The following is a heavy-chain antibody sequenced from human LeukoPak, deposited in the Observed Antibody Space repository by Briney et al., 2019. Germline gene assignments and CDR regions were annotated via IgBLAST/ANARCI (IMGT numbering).Heavy chain of an antibody. D-gene: IGHD3-10*01. CDR3: TRAITYFYGSVAYDWFAS. J-gene: IGHJ5*01. Sequence: GGSLRLSCEASGFTFSSYWMHWVRQTPGKGLMWVARIKSDGSTIYADSVQGRFTISRDNAKIMVYLQMNSLRDDDTAIYYCTRAITYFYGSVAYDWFASWGQGTRVTVSS. V-gene: IGHV3-74*01. CDR2: IKSDGST. CDR1: GFTFSSYW.